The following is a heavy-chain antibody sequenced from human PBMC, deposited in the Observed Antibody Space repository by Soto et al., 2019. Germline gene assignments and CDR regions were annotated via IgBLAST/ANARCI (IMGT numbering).Heavy chain of an antibody. Sequence: EVQLLESGGGLVQPGGSLRLSCADSGFTFSSYAMSWVRQARGKGLEWVSAISGSGGSTDYVDSVQGRFTISRDNSKNTLYLKMNSLRGDDSAVYYCAKLQAYSYGPGAYFDYWGQGPLVTVSS. D-gene: IGHD5-18*01. CDR2: ISGSGGST. V-gene: IGHV3-23*01. CDR3: AKLQAYSYGPGAYFDY. CDR1: GFTFSSYA. J-gene: IGHJ4*02.